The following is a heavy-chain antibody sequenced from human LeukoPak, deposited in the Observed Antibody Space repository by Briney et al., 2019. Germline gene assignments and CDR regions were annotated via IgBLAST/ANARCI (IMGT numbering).Heavy chain of an antibody. Sequence: GGSLRLSCAASGFTFSGFSMSWVRQSPTKGLEWVANIKQDGSERYYVDSVKGRFTISRDNAKNSLSLQMNNLRVEDTAVYYCARMGEMATILGSFDYWGQGTLVTVSS. V-gene: IGHV3-7*01. D-gene: IGHD5-24*01. J-gene: IGHJ4*02. CDR2: IKQDGSER. CDR3: ARMGEMATILGSFDY. CDR1: GFTFSGFS.